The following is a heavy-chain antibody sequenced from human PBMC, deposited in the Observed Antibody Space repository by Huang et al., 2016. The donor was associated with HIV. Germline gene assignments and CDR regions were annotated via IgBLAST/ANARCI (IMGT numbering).Heavy chain of an antibody. CDR2: ISAYHAVT. V-gene: IGHV1-18*01. Sequence: QVQLVQSGVEVKKPGASVKVSCKASGYNFTSYGISWVRQASGQGLEWMGSISAYHAVTNYAQNVQGRVTSNTDTSASTAYMGLRSLRSDDTAVYYCARDSPLLGVVIVVVPTAPNAFDIWGQGTMVTVSS. CDR3: ARDSPLLGVVIVVVPTAPNAFDI. J-gene: IGHJ3*02. CDR1: GYNFTSYG. D-gene: IGHD2-2*01.